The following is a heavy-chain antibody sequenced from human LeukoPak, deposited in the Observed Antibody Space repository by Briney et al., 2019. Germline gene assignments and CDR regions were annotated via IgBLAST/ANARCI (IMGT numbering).Heavy chain of an antibody. J-gene: IGHJ4*02. D-gene: IGHD6-19*01. CDR2: ISSNSGTI. Sequence: GGSLRLSCAASGFAFSSYSMNWVRQAPGRGLEWLSYISSNSGTIYYADSVKGRFTVSRDNAKNSLYLQMNSLSDEDTAVYYCAGHSSGWYPVYWGQGTLVTVSS. CDR1: GFAFSSYS. V-gene: IGHV3-48*02. CDR3: AGHSSGWYPVY.